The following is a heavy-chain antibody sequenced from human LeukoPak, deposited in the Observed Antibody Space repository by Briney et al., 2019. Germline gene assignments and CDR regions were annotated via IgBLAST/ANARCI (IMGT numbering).Heavy chain of an antibody. CDR1: GFTPSNHA. D-gene: IGHD2-2*01. Sequence: PGGSLRLSCAGSGFTPSNHAMSWVRQAPGKGRKGVSAISGRGDSTYYADSVKGRFTISRDNSKNTLSLQMSSLRPEDTAVYYCAKSDCTYITCYVLDYWGQGTLVTVSS. V-gene: IGHV3-23*01. CDR3: AKSDCTYITCYVLDY. J-gene: IGHJ4*02. CDR2: ISGRGDST.